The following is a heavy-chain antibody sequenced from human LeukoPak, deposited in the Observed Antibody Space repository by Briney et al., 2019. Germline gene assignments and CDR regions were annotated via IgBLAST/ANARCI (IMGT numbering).Heavy chain of an antibody. Sequence: GASVKVSCKASGYTFTSYGISWVRQAPGQGLEWMGWISAYNGNTNYAQKLQGRVTMTTDTSTSTAYMELRSLRSDDTAVYYCARDGFVYCSGTSCSILDYWGQGTLVTVSS. D-gene: IGHD2-2*01. CDR3: ARDGFVYCSGTSCSILDY. CDR1: GYTFTSYG. CDR2: ISAYNGNT. J-gene: IGHJ4*02. V-gene: IGHV1-18*01.